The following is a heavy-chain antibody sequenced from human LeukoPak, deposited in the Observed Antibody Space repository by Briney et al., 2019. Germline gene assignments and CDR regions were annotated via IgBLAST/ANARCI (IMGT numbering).Heavy chain of an antibody. V-gene: IGHV1-18*01. CDR3: ARAGDYDILTGYGFYWYFDL. Sequence: ASVKVSFKASGGTFSSYAISWVRQAPGQGLEWMGWISAYNGNTNYAQKLQGRVTMTTDTSTSTAYMELRSLRSDDTAVYYCARAGDYDILTGYGFYWYFDLWGRGTLVTVSS. CDR2: ISAYNGNT. D-gene: IGHD3-9*01. CDR1: GGTFSSYA. J-gene: IGHJ2*01.